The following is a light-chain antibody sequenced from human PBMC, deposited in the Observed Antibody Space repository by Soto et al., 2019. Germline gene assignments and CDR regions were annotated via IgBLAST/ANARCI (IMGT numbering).Light chain of an antibody. CDR2: DAS. CDR1: QSISGW. V-gene: IGKV1-5*01. CDR3: QRYDSLSMYT. Sequence: DIQMTQSPSILSASVGDRVTITYRASQSISGWLAWYQQRQGKAPKVLIYDASKLESGVPSRFSGSGSGTEFALTISSLQPDDFATYYCQRYDSLSMYTFGQGTKLDIK. J-gene: IGKJ2*01.